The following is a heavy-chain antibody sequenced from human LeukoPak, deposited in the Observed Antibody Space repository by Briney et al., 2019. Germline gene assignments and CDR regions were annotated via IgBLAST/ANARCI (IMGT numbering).Heavy chain of an antibody. Sequence: PGGSLRLSCAASGFTFTSYSMNWVRQAPGKGLEWASSISSSSNYIYYADSVKGRFTISRDNAKNSLYLQMNSLRAEDTAVYYCAREPGDSSGWSEWGQGTLVTVSS. J-gene: IGHJ4*02. D-gene: IGHD6-19*01. V-gene: IGHV3-21*01. CDR1: GFTFTSYS. CDR2: ISSSSNYI. CDR3: AREPGDSSGWSE.